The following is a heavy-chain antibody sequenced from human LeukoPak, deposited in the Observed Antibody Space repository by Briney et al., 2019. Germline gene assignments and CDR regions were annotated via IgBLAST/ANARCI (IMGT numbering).Heavy chain of an antibody. V-gene: IGHV3-NL1*01. J-gene: IGHJ5*02. CDR2: TFQGGGEI. CDR3: ATYRQVMLPFEA. D-gene: IGHD5-18*01. Sequence: GGSLRLSCAASGFTFSSYGMHWVRQPPGKGLEWVSSTFQGGGEIHYVDSVRGRFTISRDNSRSTLFLQMNSLRGEDTAIYYCATYRQVMLPFEAWGRGTLVTVSS. CDR1: GFTFSSYG.